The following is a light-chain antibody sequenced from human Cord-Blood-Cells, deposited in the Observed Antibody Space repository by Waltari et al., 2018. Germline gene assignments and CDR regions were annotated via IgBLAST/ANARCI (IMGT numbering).Light chain of an antibody. J-gene: IGKJ2*03. CDR3: QQSYSTLR. Sequence: DIQMTQSPSSLSASVGDRVTITCRASQSISSYLNWYQQKPGKAPKLLIYAASSLQSGVPSRFSGSGSGTDFTLTISSLQPEDFATYYCQQSYSTLRFGQGTKLEIE. CDR1: QSISSY. V-gene: IGKV1-39*01. CDR2: AAS.